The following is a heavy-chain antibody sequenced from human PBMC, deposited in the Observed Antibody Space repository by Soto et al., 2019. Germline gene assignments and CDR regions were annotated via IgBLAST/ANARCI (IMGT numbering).Heavy chain of an antibody. CDR3: ARTDCTGNNCKPYYHYGMDV. CDR2: IWYDGGTK. CDR1: GFTFYTYG. Sequence: GESLKISCAASGFTFYTYGMHWVRQVPGKGLQWVAIIWYDGGTKYYADSVRGRFTVSRDNSKNTLYLQMNSLRDEDTAVYYCARTDCTGNNCKPYYHYGMDVWGQGTTVTVSS. D-gene: IGHD2-8*02. J-gene: IGHJ6*02. V-gene: IGHV3-33*01.